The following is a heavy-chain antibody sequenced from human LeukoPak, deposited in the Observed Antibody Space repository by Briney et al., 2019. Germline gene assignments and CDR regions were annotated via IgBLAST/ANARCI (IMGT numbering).Heavy chain of an antibody. Sequence: GGSLRLSCAASGFTVSSNYMSWVRQAPGKGLEWVSVIYSGGDTYYADSVKGRFTISRDNAKNSLFLQMNSLRAEDTAVYYCARDETYDYVWGSFRYPFDYWGQGTLVTVSS. CDR2: IYSGGDT. CDR1: GFTVSSNY. J-gene: IGHJ4*02. D-gene: IGHD3-16*02. CDR3: ARDETYDYVWGSFRYPFDY. V-gene: IGHV3-66*01.